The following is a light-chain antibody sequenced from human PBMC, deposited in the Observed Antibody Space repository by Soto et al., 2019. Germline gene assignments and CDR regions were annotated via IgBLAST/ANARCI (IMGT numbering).Light chain of an antibody. CDR3: ATWDSSLSVVV. CDR2: DNN. Sequence: QSVLTQPPSVSAAPGQKVTISCSGSNSNIGDNYVSWYQHLPGTAPKLLIYDNNKRPSGIPDRFSGSKSGASATLGITGLQTGDEAYYSCATWDSSLSVVVFGGGTKLTVL. J-gene: IGLJ2*01. CDR1: NSNIGDNY. V-gene: IGLV1-51*01.